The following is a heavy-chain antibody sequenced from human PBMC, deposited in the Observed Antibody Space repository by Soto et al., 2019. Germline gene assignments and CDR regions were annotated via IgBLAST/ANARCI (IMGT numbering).Heavy chain of an antibody. CDR3: TTEPDYSNYFDY. Sequence: EVQLVESGGGLVKPGGSLRLSCAASGFTFNNAWMNWVRQAPGKGLEWVGRIRSKADGGTTDYAASVKDRFTISRDDSNNTLQLQINILTIEDTAVYYCTTEPDYSNYFDYWGQGTLVTVSS. V-gene: IGHV3-15*07. CDR1: GFTFNNAW. J-gene: IGHJ4*02. D-gene: IGHD4-4*01. CDR2: IRSKADGGTT.